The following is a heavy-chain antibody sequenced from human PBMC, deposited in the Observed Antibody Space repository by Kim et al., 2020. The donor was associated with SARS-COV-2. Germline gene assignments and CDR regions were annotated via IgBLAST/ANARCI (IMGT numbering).Heavy chain of an antibody. CDR2: MNPNSGNT. CDR3: ARSSPRIEVAGTAWFDP. J-gene: IGHJ5*02. CDR1: GYTFTNYD. Sequence: ASVKVSCKDSGYTFTNYDISWVRQATGQGLEWMGWMNPNSGNTGYALKFQGRVTMTRNTSISTAYMELNSLRFEDTAVYYCARSSPRIEVAGTAWFDPWGQGTLVTVSS. V-gene: IGHV1-8*01. D-gene: IGHD6-19*01.